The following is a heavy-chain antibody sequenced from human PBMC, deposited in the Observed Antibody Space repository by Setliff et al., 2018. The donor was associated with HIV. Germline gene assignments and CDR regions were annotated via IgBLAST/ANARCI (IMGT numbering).Heavy chain of an antibody. CDR3: ARDYLYYNLYNGSPVYGMDV. D-gene: IGHD3-3*01. CDR2: IKQDGSEK. CDR1: GFIFSDYF. V-gene: IGHV3-7*01. Sequence: GGSLRLSCAGSDSGDSGFIFSDYFMTWVRQAPGKGLEWVANIKQDGSEKYYMGSVKGRFTISRDNARNSLYLQLNSLRVEDTAVYYCARDYLYYNLYNGSPVYGMDVWGQGTTVTVSS. J-gene: IGHJ6*02.